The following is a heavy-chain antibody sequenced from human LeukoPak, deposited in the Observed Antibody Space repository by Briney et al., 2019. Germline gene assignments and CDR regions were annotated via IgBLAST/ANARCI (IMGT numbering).Heavy chain of an antibody. V-gene: IGHV3-21*01. CDR2: ISSSSSYI. CDR1: GFTFSSHS. CDR3: ARDLSVGSKPDLGFDY. J-gene: IGHJ4*02. Sequence: PGGSLRLSCAASGFTFSSHSMNWVRQAPGKGLEWVSSISSSSSYIYYVDSVKGRFTISRDNAKNSLYLQMNSLRAEDTAVYYCARDLSVGSKPDLGFDYWGQGTLVTVSS. D-gene: IGHD1-26*01.